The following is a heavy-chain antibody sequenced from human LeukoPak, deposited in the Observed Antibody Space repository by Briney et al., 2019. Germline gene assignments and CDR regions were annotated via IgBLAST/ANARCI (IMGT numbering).Heavy chain of an antibody. CDR2: ISSTSTYI. J-gene: IGHJ5*02. V-gene: IGHV3-21*04. Sequence: PGGSLRLSCAASGFIFSRYTMNWVRQAPGKGLEWVSSISSTSTYIYYADSVKGRFTISRDNAKKSLYLQMNSLRAEDTAVYYCAKDPYSSGFNWFDPWGQGTLVTVSS. CDR1: GFIFSRYT. D-gene: IGHD6-19*01. CDR3: AKDPYSSGFNWFDP.